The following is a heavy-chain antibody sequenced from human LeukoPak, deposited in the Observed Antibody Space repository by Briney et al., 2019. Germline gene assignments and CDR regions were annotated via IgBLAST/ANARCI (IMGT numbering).Heavy chain of an antibody. V-gene: IGHV3-33*01. CDR1: GFPFSSYG. CDR3: ARDQGTIAAGGTKGRFDY. D-gene: IGHD6-13*01. Sequence: PGRPLRLSCAASGFPFSSYGMHWVRQAPGKGLEWVAVIWYDGSNKYYADFVKGRFTISRDNSKNTLYLQMNGLRAEDTALYYCARDQGTIAAGGTKGRFDYWGQGTLVTVSS. J-gene: IGHJ4*02. CDR2: IWYDGSNK.